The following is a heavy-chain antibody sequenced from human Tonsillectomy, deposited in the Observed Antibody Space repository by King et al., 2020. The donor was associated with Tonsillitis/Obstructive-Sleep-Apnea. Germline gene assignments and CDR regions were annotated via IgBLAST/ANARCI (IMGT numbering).Heavy chain of an antibody. CDR3: AREGQLYNYENRGYHYGGIDF. CDR2: ISAYDFKT. V-gene: IGHV1-18*01. Sequence: VQLVESGAEVKKPGASVKVSCKASGYTFTTYGISWVRQDPGQGLEWMGWISAYDFKTNYAQKFQDRFTMTIDTSTSTAYMEMRRLRSDDTAVYYCAREGQLYNYENRGYHYGGIDFWGQGTLVTVSS. D-gene: IGHD3-22*01. J-gene: IGHJ4*02. CDR1: GYTFTTYG.